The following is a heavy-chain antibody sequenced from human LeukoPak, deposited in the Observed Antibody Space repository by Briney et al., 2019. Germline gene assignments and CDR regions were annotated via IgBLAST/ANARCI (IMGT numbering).Heavy chain of an antibody. D-gene: IGHD3-3*01. V-gene: IGHV3-53*01. Sequence: GGSLRLSCEVSGLTVIAQYMTWVRQAPGRGLESVSLIYSGDKTYYANSVKGRFIISRDPSKNAVYLQMNNVRAEDTAVYYCARALASGYYSYFDDWGQGTLVTVS. CDR3: ARALASGYYSYFDD. J-gene: IGHJ4*02. CDR2: IYSGDKT. CDR1: GLTVIAQY.